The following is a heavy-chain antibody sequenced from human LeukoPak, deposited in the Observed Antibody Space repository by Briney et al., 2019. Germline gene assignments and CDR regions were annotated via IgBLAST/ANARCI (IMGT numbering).Heavy chain of an antibody. Sequence: ASVKVSCKASGGTFSSYAISWVRQAPGQGLEWMGWISAYNGNTNYAQKLQGRVTMTTDTSTSTAYMELRSLRSDDTAVYYCARDAGWLHYYYYMDVWGKGTTVTVSS. CDR1: GGTFSSYA. CDR2: ISAYNGNT. V-gene: IGHV1-18*01. J-gene: IGHJ6*03. D-gene: IGHD2-15*01. CDR3: ARDAGWLHYYYYMDV.